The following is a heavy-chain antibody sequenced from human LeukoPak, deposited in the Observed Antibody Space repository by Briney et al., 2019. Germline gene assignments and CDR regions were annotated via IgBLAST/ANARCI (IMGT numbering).Heavy chain of an antibody. Sequence: ASVKVSCKASGYTFTSYYMHWVRQAPGQGLEWMGIINPSGGSTSYAQKFQGRVTMTRDTSTSTVYMELSSLRSEDTAVYYCARARWAGEETRGNWFDPWGQGTLVTVSS. CDR3: ARARWAGEETRGNWFDP. V-gene: IGHV1-46*01. J-gene: IGHJ5*02. D-gene: IGHD3-10*01. CDR1: GYTFTSYY. CDR2: INPSGGST.